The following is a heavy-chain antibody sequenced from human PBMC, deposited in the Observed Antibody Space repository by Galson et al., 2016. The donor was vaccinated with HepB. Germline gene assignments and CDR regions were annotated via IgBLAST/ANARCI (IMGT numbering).Heavy chain of an antibody. CDR1: GFTVSDNY. V-gene: IGHV3-53*01. J-gene: IGHJ4*02. Sequence: SLRLSCAASGFTVSDNYVSWVRQPPEKGLEWVSGIYASGRTFYADSVKGRFTIDNSKNTLFLQMNSLRVEDTAVYYCVGSHYRSSSDYWGQGTLVTVSS. D-gene: IGHD1-26*01. CDR3: VGSHYRSSSDY. CDR2: IYASGRT.